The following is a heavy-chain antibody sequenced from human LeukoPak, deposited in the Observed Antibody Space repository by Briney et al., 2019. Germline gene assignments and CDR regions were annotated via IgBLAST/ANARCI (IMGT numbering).Heavy chain of an antibody. CDR2: IYHSGSP. D-gene: IGHD1-1*01. CDR1: GGSISSNNW. Sequence: SETLSLTCAVSGGSISSNNWWGWVRQPPGKGLEWIGEIYHSGSPNYNPSLKSRVTISVDKSRNHFSLNLSSVTAADAAVYYCARVNINNWHSCDYWGQGTLVTVSS. J-gene: IGHJ4*02. V-gene: IGHV4-4*02. CDR3: ARVNINNWHSCDY.